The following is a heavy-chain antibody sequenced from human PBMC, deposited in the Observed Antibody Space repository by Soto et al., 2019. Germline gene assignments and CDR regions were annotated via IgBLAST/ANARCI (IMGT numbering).Heavy chain of an antibody. J-gene: IGHJ4*02. CDR3: AKESLKTPVTGPVDC. CDR2: MRGSGGST. Sequence: EVQLLESGGGLVQPGGSQRLSCTASGFTFSSYALSWVRQAPGKGLEWVSSMRGSGGSTYYPDSVKGLVTIARDNSKNTLYLQMSSLRAEDTAVYYCAKESLKTPVTGPVDCWGQGTVVTVSS. D-gene: IGHD6-19*01. CDR1: GFTFSSYA. V-gene: IGHV3-23*01.